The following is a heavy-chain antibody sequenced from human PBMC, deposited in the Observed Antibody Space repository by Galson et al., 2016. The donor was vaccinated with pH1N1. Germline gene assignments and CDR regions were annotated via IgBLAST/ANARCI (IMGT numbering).Heavy chain of an antibody. CDR1: RFSFSIYW. D-gene: IGHD6-13*01. J-gene: IGHJ4*02. Sequence: SLRLSCAGSRFSFSIYWMNWVRQAPGKGLEWVANINQDGSQKYYVDSVKGRFTISRDNAKNSVYLQMNSLRVEDTAVYYCVRAIAAAASYWGQGTLVTVSS. V-gene: IGHV3-7*01. CDR3: VRAIAAAASY. CDR2: INQDGSQK.